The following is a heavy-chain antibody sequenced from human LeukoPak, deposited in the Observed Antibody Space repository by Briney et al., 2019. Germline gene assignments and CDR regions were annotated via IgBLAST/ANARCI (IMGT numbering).Heavy chain of an antibody. J-gene: IGHJ6*03. CDR3: AICGEVITFGGVIVPHYYMDV. CDR2: ISSIRSHI. V-gene: IGHV3-21*01. CDR1: GFTFSSYS. D-gene: IGHD3-16*02. Sequence: GAYLRLSCAASGFTFSSYSMNSVRQAPGKGLEWVSSISSIRSHIYYSDSVKGLLTMSRDNAKNSLYLQRNSLRAEDTAVYYCAICGEVITFGGVIVPHYYMDVWGKGTTVTVSS.